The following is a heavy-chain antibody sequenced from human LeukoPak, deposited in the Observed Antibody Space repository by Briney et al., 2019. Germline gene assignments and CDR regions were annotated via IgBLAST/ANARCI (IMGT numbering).Heavy chain of an antibody. Sequence: ASVKVSCKASGYTFTSYYMHWVRQATGQGLEWMGWMNPNSGNTGYAQKFQGRVTITRNTSISTAYMELSSLRSEDTAVYYCARGYYGQWLADYWGQGTLVTVSS. CDR2: MNPNSGNT. CDR3: ARGYYGQWLADY. D-gene: IGHD6-19*01. J-gene: IGHJ4*02. V-gene: IGHV1-8*03. CDR1: GYTFTSYY.